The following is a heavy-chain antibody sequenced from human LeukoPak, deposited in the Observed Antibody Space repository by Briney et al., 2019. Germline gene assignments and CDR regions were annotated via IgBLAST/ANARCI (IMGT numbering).Heavy chain of an antibody. Sequence: SETLSLTCTVSGGSIRSSSHYWGWIRQPPGKGLEWIGSIYYSGSIYYNPSLKSRVTISVDTSKNQFSLKLSSVTAADTAVYYCALGSSSFSGWFDPWGQGTLVTVSS. CDR3: ALGSSSFSGWFDP. CDR1: GGSIRSSSHY. D-gene: IGHD6-13*01. CDR2: IYYSGSI. V-gene: IGHV4-39*07. J-gene: IGHJ5*02.